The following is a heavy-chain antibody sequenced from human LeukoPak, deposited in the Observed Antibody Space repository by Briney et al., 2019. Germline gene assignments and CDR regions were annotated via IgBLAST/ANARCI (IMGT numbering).Heavy chain of an antibody. Sequence: PGRSLRLSCAASGFTFSSYAMHWVRQAPGKGLEWVAVISYDGSNKYYADSVKGRFTISRDNSKNTLYLQMNSLRAEDTAVYYCASFRGGAVAGYGVDYWGQGTLVTVSS. D-gene: IGHD6-19*01. V-gene: IGHV3-30-3*01. CDR2: ISYDGSNK. J-gene: IGHJ4*02. CDR3: ASFRGGAVAGYGVDY. CDR1: GFTFSSYA.